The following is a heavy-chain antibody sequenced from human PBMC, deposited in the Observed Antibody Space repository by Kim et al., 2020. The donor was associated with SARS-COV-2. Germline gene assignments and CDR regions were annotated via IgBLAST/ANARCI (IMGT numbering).Heavy chain of an antibody. CDR2: MNPNSGNT. V-gene: IGHV1-8*01. J-gene: IGHJ6*03. CDR3: ARVACSGGSCYYYYYYYMDV. CDR1: GYTFTSYD. D-gene: IGHD2-15*01. Sequence: ASVKVSCKASGYTFTSYDINWVRQATGQGLEWMGWMNPNSGNTGYAQKFQGRVTMTRNTSISTAYMELSSLRSEDTAVYYCARVACSGGSCYYYYYYYMDVWSKEATVTVSS.